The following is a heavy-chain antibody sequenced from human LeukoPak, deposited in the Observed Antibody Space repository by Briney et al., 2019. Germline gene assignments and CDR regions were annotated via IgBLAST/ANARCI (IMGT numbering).Heavy chain of an antibody. CDR2: IYTSGST. CDR1: GGSISSYY. CDR3: ARDYYDSGGYYWWYFDY. V-gene: IGHV4-4*07. J-gene: IGHJ4*02. Sequence: PSETLSLTCTVSGGSISSYYWSWIRQPAGKGLEWIGRIYTSGSTNYNPSLKSRVTMSVDTSKNQFSLKLSSVTAADTAVYYCARDYYDSGGYYWWYFDYWGQGTQVTVSS. D-gene: IGHD3-22*01.